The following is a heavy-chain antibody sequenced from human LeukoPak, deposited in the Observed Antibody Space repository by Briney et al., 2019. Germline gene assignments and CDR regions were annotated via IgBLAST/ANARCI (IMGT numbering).Heavy chain of an antibody. V-gene: IGHV3-21*01. D-gene: IGHD6-13*01. J-gene: IGHJ4*02. Sequence: PGGSLRLSCAASGFSFSNAWMSWVRQAPGKGLEWVSSISSSSSYIYYADSVKGRFTISRDNAKNSLYLQMNSLRAEDTAVYYCARDMGQQLVLSHPLDYWGQGTLVTVSS. CDR3: ARDMGQQLVLSHPLDY. CDR1: GFSFSNAW. CDR2: ISSSSSYI.